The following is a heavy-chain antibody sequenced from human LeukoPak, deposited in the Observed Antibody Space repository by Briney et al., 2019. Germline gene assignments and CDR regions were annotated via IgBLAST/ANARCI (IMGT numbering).Heavy chain of an antibody. CDR3: ASPLDYYDSSGYYFDY. J-gene: IGHJ4*02. Sequence: SETLSLTCTVSGGSISSSNYYWGWIRQPPGKGLEWIGSIYHSGSTYYNPSLKSRVTISVDTSKNQFSLKLSSVTAADTAVYYCASPLDYYDSSGYYFDYWGQGTLVTVSS. CDR2: IYHSGST. D-gene: IGHD3-22*01. V-gene: IGHV4-39*07. CDR1: GGSISSSNYY.